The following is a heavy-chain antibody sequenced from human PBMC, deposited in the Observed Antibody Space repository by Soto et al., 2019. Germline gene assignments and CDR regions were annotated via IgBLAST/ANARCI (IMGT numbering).Heavy chain of an antibody. CDR1: GFTFSSYG. V-gene: IGHV3-33*01. Sequence: GGSLRLSCAASGFTFSSYGMHWVRQAPGKGLEWVAVIWYDGSNKYYADSVKGRFTISRDNSKNTLYLQMNSLRAEDTAVYYCARSPTNMDLDAFDIWGQGTMVTVSS. D-gene: IGHD2-8*01. CDR2: IWYDGSNK. J-gene: IGHJ3*02. CDR3: ARSPTNMDLDAFDI.